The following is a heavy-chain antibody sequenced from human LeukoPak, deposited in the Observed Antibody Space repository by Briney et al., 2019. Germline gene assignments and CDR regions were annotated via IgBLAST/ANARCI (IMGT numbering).Heavy chain of an antibody. CDR3: ARDSQAYSYVFDY. CDR1: GGSISSYY. Sequence: PSETLSLTCTVSGGSISSYYWTWIRQPPGKGLEWIGYIYYSGSTNYNPSLKSRVTISVDTSENQFSLKLSSVTAADTAVYYCARDSQAYSYVFDYWGQGTLVTVSS. CDR2: IYYSGST. V-gene: IGHV4-59*01. D-gene: IGHD5-18*01. J-gene: IGHJ4*02.